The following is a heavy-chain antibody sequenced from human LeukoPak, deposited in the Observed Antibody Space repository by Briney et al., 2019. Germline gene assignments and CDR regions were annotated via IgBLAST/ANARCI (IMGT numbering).Heavy chain of an antibody. J-gene: IGHJ3*02. V-gene: IGHV4-59*08. Sequence: KSSETLSLTCTVSGGSISDDYWSWLRQPPGEGLEWIAYIHYSGTTNYNPSLKSRVTISVDTSKNQFSLKLSSVTAADTAVYYCARWGGSTIFGVVYAFDIWGQGTMVTVSS. D-gene: IGHD3-3*01. CDR1: GGSISDDY. CDR2: IHYSGTT. CDR3: ARWGGSTIFGVVYAFDI.